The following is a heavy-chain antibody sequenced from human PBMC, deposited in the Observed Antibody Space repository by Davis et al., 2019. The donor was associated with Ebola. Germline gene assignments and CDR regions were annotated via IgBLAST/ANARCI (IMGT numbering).Heavy chain of an antibody. CDR3: ARDGILPYEYSYGLDY. Sequence: GGSLRLSCAAPGFTFSSYAMHWVRLAPGKGLEWVAVISYDGSNKYYADSVKGRFTISRDNSKNTLYLQMNSLRAEDTAVYYCARDGILPYEYSYGLDYWGQGTLVTVSS. V-gene: IGHV3-30-3*01. CDR2: ISYDGSNK. D-gene: IGHD5-18*01. CDR1: GFTFSSYA. J-gene: IGHJ4*02.